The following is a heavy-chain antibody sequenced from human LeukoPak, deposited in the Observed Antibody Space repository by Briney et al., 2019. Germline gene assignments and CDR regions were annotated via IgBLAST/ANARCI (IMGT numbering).Heavy chain of an antibody. D-gene: IGHD3-16*01. Sequence: GGSLRLSCAASGFTFSNYWMHWVRQTPGRGLVWVSRINSDASVTTYADSVKGRFTISRDNAKNTLYLQMNSLRAEDTAVYYCASRGLAGVGMSGVGIDSYAYWGLGAWSPSLQ. CDR3: ASRGLAGVGMSGVGIDSYAY. V-gene: IGHV3-74*01. J-gene: IGHJ4*02. CDR1: GFTFSNYW. CDR2: INSDASVT.